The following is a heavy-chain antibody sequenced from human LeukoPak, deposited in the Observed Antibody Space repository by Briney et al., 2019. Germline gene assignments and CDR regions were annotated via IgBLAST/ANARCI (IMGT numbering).Heavy chain of an antibody. J-gene: IGHJ4*02. Sequence: GASVKVSCKASGYTFTGYYMHWVRQAPGQGLEWMGWINPNSGGTNYAQKFQGWVTMTRDTSTSTVYMELSSLRSEDTAVYYCARAHPYFDYWGQGTLVTVSS. CDR2: INPNSGGT. CDR1: GYTFTGYY. V-gene: IGHV1-2*04. CDR3: ARAHPYFDY.